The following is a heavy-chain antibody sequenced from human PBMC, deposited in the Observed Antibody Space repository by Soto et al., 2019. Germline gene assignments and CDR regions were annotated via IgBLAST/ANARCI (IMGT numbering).Heavy chain of an antibody. CDR1: GGSISSGGYY. Sequence: QVQLQESGPGLVKPSQTLSLTCTVSGGSISSGGYYWSWIRQHPGKGLEWIGYIYYSGRTYYNPSLKSRVTISVATSKNQFSLQLSSVTAADTAVYYCARADYYYGSGSIDYWGQGTLVTVSS. CDR3: ARADYYYGSGSIDY. V-gene: IGHV4-31*03. J-gene: IGHJ4*02. CDR2: IYYSGRT. D-gene: IGHD3-10*01.